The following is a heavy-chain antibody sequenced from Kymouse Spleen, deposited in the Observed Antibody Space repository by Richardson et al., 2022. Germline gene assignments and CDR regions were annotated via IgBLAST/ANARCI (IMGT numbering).Heavy chain of an antibody. CDR1: GFTFSSYG. CDR2: IWYDGSNK. Sequence: QVQLVESGGGVVQPGRSLRLSCAASGFTFSSYGMHWVRQAPGKGLEWVAVIWYDGSNKYYADSVKGRFTISRDNSKNTLYLQMNSLRAEDTAVYYCARDGSGSYPNPFFDYWGQGTLVTVSS. J-gene: IGHJ4*02. D-gene: IGHD3-10*01. CDR3: ARDGSGSYPNPFFDY. V-gene: IGHV3-33*01.